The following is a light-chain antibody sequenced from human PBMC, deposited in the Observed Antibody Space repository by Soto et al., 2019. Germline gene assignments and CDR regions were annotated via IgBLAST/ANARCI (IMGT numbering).Light chain of an antibody. CDR2: KAS. V-gene: IGKV1-5*03. CDR3: QHCNSYSEA. J-gene: IGKJ1*01. CDR1: QTISSW. Sequence: DILMTQPPSTLAGSVGDRVTITCRASQTISSWLAWYQQKPGKAPKLLIYKASTLKSGVPSRFSGSGSGTEFTLTISSLQPDDFATYYCQHCNSYSEAFGQGTKVDIK.